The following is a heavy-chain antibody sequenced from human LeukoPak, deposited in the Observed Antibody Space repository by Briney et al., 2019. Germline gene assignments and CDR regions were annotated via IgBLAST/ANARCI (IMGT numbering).Heavy chain of an antibody. D-gene: IGHD4-23*01. V-gene: IGHV1-69*05. Sequence: SLKISCKASGGTCSSYAICWVREAPGQGLEWMGGIIPIFGTANYAQKFQGRVTITTDESTSTAYMELSSLRSEDTAVYYCARDGGGNYYYYYMDVWGKGTTVTVSS. CDR1: GGTCSSYA. J-gene: IGHJ6*03. CDR3: ARDGGGNYYYYYMDV. CDR2: IIPIFGTA.